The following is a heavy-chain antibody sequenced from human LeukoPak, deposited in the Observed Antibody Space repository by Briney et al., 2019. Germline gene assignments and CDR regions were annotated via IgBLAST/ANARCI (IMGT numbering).Heavy chain of an antibody. CDR2: IKQDGSEK. J-gene: IGHJ4*02. CDR1: GFTFSSYW. Sequence: PGGSLRLSCAASGFTFSSYWMSWVLQAPGKGLEWVANIKQDGSEKYYLDSVKGRFTISRDNAKNSLYLQMNSLRAEDTAVYYCARDRLPWDYDDYWGQGTLVTVSS. CDR3: ARDRLPWDYDDY. D-gene: IGHD6-6*01. V-gene: IGHV3-7*04.